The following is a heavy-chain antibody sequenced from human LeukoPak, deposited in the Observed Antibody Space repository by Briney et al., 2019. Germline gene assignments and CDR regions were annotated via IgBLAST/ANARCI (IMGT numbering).Heavy chain of an antibody. V-gene: IGHV3-30*04. CDR1: GFTFSSYA. CDR2: ISYDGSNK. J-gene: IGHJ2*01. CDR3: ARDGGDGSGYPPFWYFDL. D-gene: IGHD3-22*01. Sequence: GGSLRLSCAASGFTFSSYAMHWVRQAPGKGLEWVAVISYDGSNKYYADSVKGRFTISRDNSKNTLYLQMNSLRAEDTAVYYCARDGGDGSGYPPFWYFDLWGRGTLVTVSS.